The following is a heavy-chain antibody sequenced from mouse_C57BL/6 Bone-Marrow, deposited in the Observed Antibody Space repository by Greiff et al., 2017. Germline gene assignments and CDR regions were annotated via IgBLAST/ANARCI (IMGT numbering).Heavy chain of an antibody. V-gene: IGHV1-26*01. CDR1: GYTFTDYY. CDR3: ARDYYGSSYWYFDV. Sequence: EVQLLQSGPELVKPGASVKISCKASGYTFTDYYMNWVKQRHGKSLEWIGDINPNNGGTSYNQKFKGKATLTVDTSSSTAYMELRNLTSEDSAVYYCARDYYGSSYWYFDVWGTGTTVTVSS. D-gene: IGHD1-1*01. J-gene: IGHJ1*03. CDR2: INPNNGGT.